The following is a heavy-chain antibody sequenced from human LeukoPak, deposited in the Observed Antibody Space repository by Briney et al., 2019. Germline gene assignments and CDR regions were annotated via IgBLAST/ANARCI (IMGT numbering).Heavy chain of an antibody. J-gene: IGHJ6*04. D-gene: IGHD3/OR15-3a*01. CDR1: GFTVSSNY. CDR2: IYSGGST. CDR3: AGGRTGSGMDV. Sequence: QSGGSLRLSCAASGFTVSSNYMSWIRQAPGKGLEWVSVIYSGGSTYYADSVKGRFTISRDNSKNTLYLQMDSLRAEDTAVYYCAGGRTGSGMDVWGKGTTVTVSS. V-gene: IGHV3-53*01.